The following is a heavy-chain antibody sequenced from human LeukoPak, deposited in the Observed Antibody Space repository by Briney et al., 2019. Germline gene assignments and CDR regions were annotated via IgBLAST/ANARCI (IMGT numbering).Heavy chain of an antibody. CDR2: IRYDGSNK. CDR3: ARDALGYCSSTSCPHTPGY. D-gene: IGHD2-2*03. J-gene: IGHJ4*02. Sequence: GGSLRLSCAASGFTFSSYGMHWVRQAPGKGLEWVAFIRYDGSNKYYADSVKGRFTISRDNSNNTLYLQMNSLRAEDTAVYYCARDALGYCSSTSCPHTPGYWGQGTLVTVSS. V-gene: IGHV3-30*02. CDR1: GFTFSSYG.